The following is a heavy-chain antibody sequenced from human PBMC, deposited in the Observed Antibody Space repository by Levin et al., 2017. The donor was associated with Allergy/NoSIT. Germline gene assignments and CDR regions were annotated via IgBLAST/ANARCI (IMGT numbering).Heavy chain of an antibody. CDR3: ARGHDYYYYGMDV. V-gene: IGHV4-30-2*01. CDR1: GGSISSGGYS. CDR2: IYHSGST. J-gene: IGHJ6*02. Sequence: SQTLSLTCAVSGGSISSGGYSWSWIRQPPGKGLEWIGYIYHSGSTYYNPSLKSRVTISVDRSKNQFSLKLSSVTAADTAVYYCARGHDYYYYGMDVWGQGTTVTVSS.